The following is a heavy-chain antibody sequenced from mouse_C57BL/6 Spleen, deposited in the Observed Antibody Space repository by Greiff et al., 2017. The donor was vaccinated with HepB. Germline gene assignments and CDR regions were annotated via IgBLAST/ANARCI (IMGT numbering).Heavy chain of an antibody. CDR2: IWTGGGT. Sequence: VQLQQSGPGLVAPSQSLSITCTVSGFSLTSYAISWVRQPPGKGLEWLGVIWTGGGTNYNSALKSRLSISKDNSKSQVFLKMNSLQTDDTARYYCARNGGDGYYDWFAYWGQGTLVTVSA. V-gene: IGHV2-9-1*01. CDR1: GFSLTSYA. CDR3: ARNGGDGYYDWFAY. D-gene: IGHD2-3*01. J-gene: IGHJ3*01.